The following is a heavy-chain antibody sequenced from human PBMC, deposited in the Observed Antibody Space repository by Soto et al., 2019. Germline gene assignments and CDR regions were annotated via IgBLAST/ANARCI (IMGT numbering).Heavy chain of an antibody. CDR1: GFSLTTSGVG. V-gene: IGHV2-5*02. J-gene: IGHJ4*02. D-gene: IGHD3-3*01. CDR2: IYWVDDK. Sequence: QITLNESGPPVVRPTETLTLTCRFSGFSLTTSGVGVGWIRQSPGKAPEWLALIYWVDDKRDTASLKSKLTITKDTSKNQVVLTVSDLDTTDTATYYCAHRVLRTVFGLVTTTAIYFDFWGQGTPVAVSS. CDR3: AHRVLRTVFGLVTTTAIYFDF.